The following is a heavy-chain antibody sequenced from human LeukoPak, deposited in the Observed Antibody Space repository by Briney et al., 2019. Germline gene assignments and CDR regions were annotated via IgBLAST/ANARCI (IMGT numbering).Heavy chain of an antibody. CDR1: GYTFTGNY. J-gene: IGHJ3*02. CDR3: ARGINYYDGRGPYDVFDI. CDR2: INPNSGVT. V-gene: IGHV1-2*02. Sequence: GASVKVSCKASGYTFTGNYMHWVRQAPGQGLEWMGWINPNSGVTNYAQEFQGRVTMTTDTFISTAYMELSRLRSDDTAVYYCARGINYYDGRGPYDVFDIWGQGTMVTVSS. D-gene: IGHD3-22*01.